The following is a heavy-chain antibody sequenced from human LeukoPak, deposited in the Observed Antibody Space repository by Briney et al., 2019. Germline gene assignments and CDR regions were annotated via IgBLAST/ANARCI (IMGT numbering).Heavy chain of an antibody. CDR2: INPNSSDT. J-gene: IGHJ5*02. CDR3: ARDSDSGTSWTNWFDP. D-gene: IGHD1-26*01. V-gene: IGHV1-2*02. CDR1: GYTFTDYY. Sequence: ASVKVSCKSSGYTFTDYYMHWVRQAPGQGLQWMGWINPNSSDTNYAQNFQGRVTMTRDTSISTAYMDLSRLRSGDTAVYYCARDSDSGTSWTNWFDPWGQGTLVTVSS.